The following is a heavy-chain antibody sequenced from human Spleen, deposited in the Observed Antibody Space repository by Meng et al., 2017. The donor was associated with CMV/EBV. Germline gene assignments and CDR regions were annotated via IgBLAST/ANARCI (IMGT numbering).Heavy chain of an antibody. Sequence: CTFSGFSLSTSGVDVGWIRQPPGKALQWLALIYWDDDKHYSPSLKSRLTITKDTSKNQVVLTMTNMDPVDTATYYCAHHDYDDYRYDYWGQGTLVTVSS. V-gene: IGHV2-5*02. CDR1: GFSLSTSGVD. CDR2: IYWDDDK. J-gene: IGHJ4*02. D-gene: IGHD4-17*01. CDR3: AHHDYDDYRYDY.